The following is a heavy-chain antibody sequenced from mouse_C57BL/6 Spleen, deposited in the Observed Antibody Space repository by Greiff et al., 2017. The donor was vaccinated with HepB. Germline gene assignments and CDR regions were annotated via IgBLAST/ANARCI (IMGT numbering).Heavy chain of an antibody. CDR2: ISYDGSN. CDR1: GYSITSGYY. Sequence: EVQRVESGPGLVKPSQSLSLTCSVTGYSITSGYYWNWIRQFPGNKLEWMGYISYDGSNNYNPTLKNRISITRDTSKNQFFLKLNSVTTEDTATYDCARDRYCDCEYYYAMDDWGRGTSVTVSS. V-gene: IGHV3-6*01. J-gene: IGHJ4*01. D-gene: IGHD2-13*01. CDR3: ARDRYCDCEYYYAMDD.